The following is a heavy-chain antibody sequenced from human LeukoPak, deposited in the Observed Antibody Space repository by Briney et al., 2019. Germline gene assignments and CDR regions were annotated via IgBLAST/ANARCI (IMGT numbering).Heavy chain of an antibody. CDR1: GFTVSSNY. V-gene: IGHV3-23*01. J-gene: IGHJ5*02. Sequence: GGSLRLSCAASGFTVSSNYMSWVRQAPGKGLEWVSAISGSGGSTYYADSVKGRFTISRDNSKNTLYLQMNSLRAEDTAVYYCAKDGSWIFHNWFDPWGQGTLVTVSS. CDR2: ISGSGGST. CDR3: AKDGSWIFHNWFDP. D-gene: IGHD2-2*03.